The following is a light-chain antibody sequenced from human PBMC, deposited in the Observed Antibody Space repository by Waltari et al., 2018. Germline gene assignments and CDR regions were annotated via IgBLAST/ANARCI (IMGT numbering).Light chain of an antibody. CDR1: SRDVGTYNL. V-gene: IGLV2-23*02. CDR3: CSYVGSSTWV. CDR2: AVS. Sequence: QSALTQPASVSGSPGQSITISCTGTSRDVGTYNLVSWYQHHPDKAPTLMIYAVSQRPSGMSNRFSGSKSGNTASLTISGLQAEDEADYYCCSYVGSSTWVFGGGTKLTVL. J-gene: IGLJ3*02.